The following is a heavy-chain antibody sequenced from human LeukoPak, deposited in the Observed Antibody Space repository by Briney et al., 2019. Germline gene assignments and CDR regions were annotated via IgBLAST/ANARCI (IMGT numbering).Heavy chain of an antibody. CDR2: IYYSGST. D-gene: IGHD6-13*01. J-gene: IGHJ2*01. CDR3: ARDTPTGYSSSWYSYWYFDL. V-gene: IGHV4-61*08. CDR1: GGSISSGGSY. Sequence: SETLSLTCTVSGGSISSGGSYWNCIRQHPGKGLECIGYIYYSGSTNYNPSLKSRVTISVDTSKNQFSLKLSSVTAADTAVYYCARDTPTGYSSSWYSYWYFDLWGRGTLVTVSS.